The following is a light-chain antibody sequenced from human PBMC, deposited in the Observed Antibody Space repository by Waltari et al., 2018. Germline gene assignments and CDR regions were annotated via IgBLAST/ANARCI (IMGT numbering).Light chain of an antibody. V-gene: IGKV4-1*01. Sequence: DIVLPQSPASLALSLGESATIICRSSQSVLYSTNSNNYLAWYQQRPGQPPKLLFYWASTRVAGVPDRVDGSGSGTDFTLTISSLQAEDLAVYYCQQYYTTPCTFGQGTRLEIK. J-gene: IGKJ2*02. CDR3: QQYYTTPCT. CDR1: QSVLYSTNSNNY. CDR2: WAS.